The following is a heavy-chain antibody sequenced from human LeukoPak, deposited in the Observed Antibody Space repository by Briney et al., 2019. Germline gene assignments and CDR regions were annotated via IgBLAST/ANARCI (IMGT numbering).Heavy chain of an antibody. Sequence: GGSLRLSCAASGFAVSSNYMSWVRQAPGMGLEWVSVIYSGGSTYYADSVKGRFTISRDNSKNTLYLQMNSLRAEDTAVYYCARDVTTMVREGDAFDIWGQGTMVTVSS. CDR2: IYSGGST. CDR1: GFAVSSNY. D-gene: IGHD3-10*01. CDR3: ARDVTTMVREGDAFDI. V-gene: IGHV3-66*01. J-gene: IGHJ3*02.